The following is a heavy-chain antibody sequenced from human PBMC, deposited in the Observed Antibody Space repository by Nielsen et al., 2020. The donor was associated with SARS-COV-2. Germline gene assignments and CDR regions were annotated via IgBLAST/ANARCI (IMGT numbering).Heavy chain of an antibody. CDR1: GFTFSSYG. J-gene: IGHJ4*02. CDR2: ISYDGSNK. V-gene: IGHV3-30*18. CDR3: AKDHTTVRTSFDY. Sequence: GGSLRLSCAASGFTFSSYGMHWVRQAPGKGLEWVAVISYDGSNKYYADSVKGRFTISRDNSKNTLYLQMNSLRAEDTAVYYCAKDHTTVRTSFDYWGQGTLVTVSS. D-gene: IGHD4-17*01.